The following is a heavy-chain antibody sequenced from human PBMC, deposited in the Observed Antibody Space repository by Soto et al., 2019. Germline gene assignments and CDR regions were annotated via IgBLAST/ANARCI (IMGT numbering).Heavy chain of an antibody. Sequence: QTPSRGLEWLGRTYYRSKWYNDYAGSVKSRVTINPDTSRNQFSLQLNSVTPEDTAFYYYAREADAIANPAYWGQGT. D-gene: IGHD3-16*01. CDR2: TYYRSKWYN. J-gene: IGHJ4*02. V-gene: IGHV6-1*01. CDR3: AREADAIANPAY.